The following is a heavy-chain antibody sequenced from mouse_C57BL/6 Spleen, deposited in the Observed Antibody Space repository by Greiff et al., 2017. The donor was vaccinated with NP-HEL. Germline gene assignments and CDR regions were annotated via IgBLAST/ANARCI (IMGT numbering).Heavy chain of an antibody. V-gene: IGHV1-26*01. CDR1: GYTFTDYY. CDR2: INPNNGGT. J-gene: IGHJ2*01. D-gene: IGHD1-1*01. Sequence: EVQLQQSGPELVKPGASVKISCKASGYTFTDYYMNWVKQSHGKSLEWIGDINPNNGGTSYNQKFKGKATLTVDKSSSTAYMELRRLTSGDSAVYYCARDTTVQYYFDYWGQGTTLTVSA. CDR3: ARDTTVQYYFDY.